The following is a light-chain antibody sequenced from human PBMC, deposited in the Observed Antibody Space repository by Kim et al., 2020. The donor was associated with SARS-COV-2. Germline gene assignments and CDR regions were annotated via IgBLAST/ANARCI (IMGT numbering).Light chain of an antibody. J-gene: IGKJ1*01. V-gene: IGKV3-15*01. CDR2: GAS. CDR3: QQYNNWPLT. CDR1: QSVSNN. Sequence: VSQGERATLPCRASQSVSNNLGWYQQKRGQAPRLLIYGASTRATGIPARFSGSGSGTEFTLTISSLQSEDFAVYYCQQYNNWPLTFGQGTKVDIK.